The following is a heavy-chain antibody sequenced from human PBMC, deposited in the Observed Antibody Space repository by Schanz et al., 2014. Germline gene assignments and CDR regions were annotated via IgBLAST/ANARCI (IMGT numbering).Heavy chain of an antibody. J-gene: IGHJ4*02. V-gene: IGHV3-30*04. CDR2: ISYDGSNK. CDR3: ARELLESPLFDY. Sequence: QVQLVESGGGVVQPGRSLRLSCAASGFTFSSYAVHWVRQAPGKGLEWVAVISYDGSNKYYADSVKGRFTISRDNSKNTLYLQMNSLRAEDTAVYYCARELLESPLFDYWGQGTLVTVSS. CDR1: GFTFSSYA. D-gene: IGHD1-1*01.